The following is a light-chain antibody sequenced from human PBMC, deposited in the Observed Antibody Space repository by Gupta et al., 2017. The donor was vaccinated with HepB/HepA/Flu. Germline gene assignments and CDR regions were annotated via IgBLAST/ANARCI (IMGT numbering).Light chain of an antibody. CDR2: EVN. CDR3: CSLAGGSSFVL. J-gene: IGLJ3*02. V-gene: IGLV2-23*02. CDR1: SSNIGHYNL. Sequence: QSVLTQPASMSGSPGQSITIPCPVTSSNIGHYNLFSWYQHHTGKAPKLIIHEVNKRPSGVSHRFSGSKSGNTASLTISQLQAEDEAAYYCCSLAGGSSFVLFGGGTRLTVL.